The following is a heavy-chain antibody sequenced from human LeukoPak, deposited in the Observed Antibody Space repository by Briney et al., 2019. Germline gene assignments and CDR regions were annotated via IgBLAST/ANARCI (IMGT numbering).Heavy chain of an antibody. CDR1: GFTFSSSA. CDR2: FSGSGGST. V-gene: IGHV3-23*01. CDR3: AKADYSSSWYYFDL. J-gene: IGHJ4*02. Sequence: GGSLRLSCAASGFTFSSSAMTWVRQAPGKGLEWVSIFSGSGGSTYYADSVKGRFTISRDNSKNTLYLQMNSLRAEDAAVYYCAKADYSSSWYYFDLWGQGTLVTVSP. D-gene: IGHD6-13*01.